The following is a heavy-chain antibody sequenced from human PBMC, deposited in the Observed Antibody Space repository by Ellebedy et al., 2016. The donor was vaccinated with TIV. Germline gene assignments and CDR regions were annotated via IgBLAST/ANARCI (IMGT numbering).Heavy chain of an antibody. J-gene: IGHJ4*02. V-gene: IGHV3-21*01. CDR2: ISSSSSYI. CDR3: ARGWNGYNIIDY. D-gene: IGHD5-24*01. CDR1: GFTFSSYS. Sequence: GESLKISCAASGFTFSSYSMNWVRQAPGKGLEWVSSISSSSSYIYYADSVKGRFTISRDNSKNTLYLQMNSLRAEDTAVYYCARGWNGYNIIDYWGQGTLVTVSS.